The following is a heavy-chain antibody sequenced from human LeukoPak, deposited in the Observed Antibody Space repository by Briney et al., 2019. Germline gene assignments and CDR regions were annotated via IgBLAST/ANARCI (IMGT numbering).Heavy chain of an antibody. Sequence: GRSLRLSCAASGFSFSSYGIHWVRLAPGKGLEWVAVISDDGTRKYYADSVQGRFTISRDNSKNTLYLQMNSLRAEDMAVYYCAREFSGYAFDIWGQGTMVTVSS. CDR2: ISDDGTRK. CDR3: AREFSGYAFDI. CDR1: GFSFSSYG. V-gene: IGHV3-30*03. J-gene: IGHJ3*02. D-gene: IGHD5-12*01.